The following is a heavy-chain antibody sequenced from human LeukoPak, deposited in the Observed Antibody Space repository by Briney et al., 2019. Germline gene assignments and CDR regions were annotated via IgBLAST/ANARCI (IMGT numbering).Heavy chain of an antibody. CDR2: ISGSGGST. V-gene: IGHV3-23*01. J-gene: IGHJ4*02. CDR3: AKDIVLMMYANGFDY. CDR1: GFTFNSYA. D-gene: IGHD2-8*01. Sequence: PGGSLRLSCAASGFTFNSYAMSWVRQAPGKGLEWVAAISGSGGSTDYADPVKGRFTISRDDSKNTLYMQMNSLRAEDTAVYYCAKDIVLMMYANGFDYWGQGTLVTVSS.